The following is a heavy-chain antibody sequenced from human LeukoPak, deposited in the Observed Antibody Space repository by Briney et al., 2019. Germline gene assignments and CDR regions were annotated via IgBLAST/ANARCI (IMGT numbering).Heavy chain of an antibody. CDR1: GFIFSSYA. D-gene: IGHD2-15*01. J-gene: IGHJ4*02. CDR3: ARDSEIVVLVAAIDY. Sequence: PGGSLRLSCAASGFIFSSYAMSWVRQAPGKGLEWVSSISGSGGSTYYADSVKGRFTISRDNSKNTLYLQMNSLRAEDAAVYYCARDSEIVVLVAAIDYWGQGTLVTVSS. CDR2: ISGSGGST. V-gene: IGHV3-23*01.